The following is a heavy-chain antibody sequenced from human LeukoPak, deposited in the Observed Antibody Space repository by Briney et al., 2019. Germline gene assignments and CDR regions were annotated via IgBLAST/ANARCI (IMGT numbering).Heavy chain of an antibody. CDR1: GGSISSYY. V-gene: IGHV4-39*01. CDR3: ANLLGYHSDY. Sequence: SETLSLTCTVSGGSISSYYWGWIRQPPGKGLEWIGSIYYSGSTYYNPSLKSRVTISVDTSKNQFSLKLSSVTAADTAVYYCANLLGYHSDYWGQGTLVTVSS. CDR2: IYYSGST. D-gene: IGHD2-15*01. J-gene: IGHJ4*02.